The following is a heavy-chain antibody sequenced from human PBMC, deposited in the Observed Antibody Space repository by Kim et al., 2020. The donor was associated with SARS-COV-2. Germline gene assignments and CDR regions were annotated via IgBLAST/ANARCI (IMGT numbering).Heavy chain of an antibody. CDR3: ARERDIVGAFDY. D-gene: IGHD1-26*01. CDR2: IWYDGSNK. Sequence: GGSLRLSCAASGFTFSSYGMHWVRQAPGKGLEWVAVIWYDGSNKYYADSVKGRFTISRDNSKNTLYLQMNSLRAEDTAVYYCARERDIVGAFDYWGQGTLVTVSS. V-gene: IGHV3-33*01. J-gene: IGHJ4*02. CDR1: GFTFSSYG.